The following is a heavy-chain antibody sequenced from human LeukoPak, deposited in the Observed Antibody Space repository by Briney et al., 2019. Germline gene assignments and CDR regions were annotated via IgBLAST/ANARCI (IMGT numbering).Heavy chain of an antibody. J-gene: IGHJ6*03. CDR1: GFTFSSYG. D-gene: IGHD6-13*01. CDR3: AKGEPRYAAGYYMDV. Sequence: QSGGSLRLSCAASGFTFSSYGMHWVRQAPGKGLEWVAFIRYDGSNKYYADSVKGRFTISRDNSKNTLYLQMNSLRAEDTAVYYCAKGEPRYAAGYYMDVWGKGTTVTVSS. V-gene: IGHV3-30*02. CDR2: IRYDGSNK.